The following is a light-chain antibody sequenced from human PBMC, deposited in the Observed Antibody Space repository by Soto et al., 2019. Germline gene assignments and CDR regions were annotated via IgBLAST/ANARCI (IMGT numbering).Light chain of an antibody. CDR1: GSDVGGYNY. Sequence: QSALTQPASVSGSHGQSITISCTGTGSDVGGYNYVSWYQRHPGKAPKVMIYDVSNRPSGVSNRFSGSKSGNTASLTISGLQAEDEADYYCSSYTSASTPLVFGGGTKLTVL. CDR2: DVS. CDR3: SSYTSASTPLV. V-gene: IGLV2-14*01. J-gene: IGLJ2*01.